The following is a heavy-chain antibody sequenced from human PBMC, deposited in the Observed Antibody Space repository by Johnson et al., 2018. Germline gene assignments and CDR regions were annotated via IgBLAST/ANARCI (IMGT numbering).Heavy chain of an antibody. CDR3: AKDPGSSSWYWAEYFQH. Sequence: QVQLVQSGGGVVQPGRSLRLSCAASGFTFSSYAMHWVRQAPGKGLEWVAVISYDGSNKYYAESVKGRFTISRDNSKNTLYLQMNSRRAEDTAVYYCAKDPGSSSWYWAEYFQHWGQGTLVTVSS. D-gene: IGHD6-13*01. V-gene: IGHV3-30-3*01. CDR1: GFTFSSYA. J-gene: IGHJ1*01. CDR2: ISYDGSNK.